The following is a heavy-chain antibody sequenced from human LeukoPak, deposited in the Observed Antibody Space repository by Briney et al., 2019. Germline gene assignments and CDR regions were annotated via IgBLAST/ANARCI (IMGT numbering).Heavy chain of an antibody. D-gene: IGHD6-19*01. J-gene: IGHJ4*02. CDR2: ISAYNGNT. V-gene: IGHV1-18*01. CDR1: GYTFTSYG. Sequence: GASVKVSCKASGYTFTSYGISWVRQAPGQGLEWMGWISAYNGNTNYAQKLQGRVTMTTDTSTSTAYMELRSLRSDDTAVYYCARLANIAVDGTGYYWGQGTLVTVSS. CDR3: ARLANIAVDGTGYY.